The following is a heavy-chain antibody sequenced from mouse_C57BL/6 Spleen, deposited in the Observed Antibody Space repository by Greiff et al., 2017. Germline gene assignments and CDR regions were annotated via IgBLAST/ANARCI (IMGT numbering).Heavy chain of an antibody. D-gene: IGHD2-4*01. CDR1: GYTFPDYN. Sequence: EVQLQQSGPELVKPGASVKIPCKASGYTFPDYNMDWVKQSHGKSLEWIGDINPNNGGTIYNQKFKGKATLTVDKSSSTAYMELRSLTSEDTAVYYCARSLYDYYSLGFDYWGQGTTLTVSS. J-gene: IGHJ2*01. V-gene: IGHV1-18*01. CDR2: INPNNGGT. CDR3: ARSLYDYYSLGFDY.